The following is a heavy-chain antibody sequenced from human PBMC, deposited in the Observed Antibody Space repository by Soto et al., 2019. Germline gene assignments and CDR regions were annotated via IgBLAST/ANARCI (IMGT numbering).Heavy chain of an antibody. Sequence: LGGSLRLSCAASGFTFIKAYMNWVRQAPGKGLEWIGQIDSKLDADKTDFAAPVKGTFTLSRYDSKNTVYLQMNGLEIEDTGMYYCVTRFTAVATARLDYWGQGTMVTVSS. D-gene: IGHD2-21*02. CDR1: GFTFIKAY. CDR2: IDSKLDADKT. J-gene: IGHJ4*02. V-gene: IGHV3-15*04. CDR3: VTRFTAVATARLDY.